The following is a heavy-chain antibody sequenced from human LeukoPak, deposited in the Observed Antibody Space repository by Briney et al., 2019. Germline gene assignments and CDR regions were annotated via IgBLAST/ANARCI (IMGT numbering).Heavy chain of an antibody. Sequence: ASVKVSCKASGYTFTGYYMYWVRQAPGQGLEWMGWINPNSGGTNYAQKFQGRVTMTRDTSITTAYMELSRLRSDDTAVYYCARDGALGGPGDFDYWGQGTLVTVSS. V-gene: IGHV1-2*02. CDR2: INPNSGGT. D-gene: IGHD1-14*01. CDR3: ARDGALGGPGDFDY. J-gene: IGHJ4*02. CDR1: GYTFTGYY.